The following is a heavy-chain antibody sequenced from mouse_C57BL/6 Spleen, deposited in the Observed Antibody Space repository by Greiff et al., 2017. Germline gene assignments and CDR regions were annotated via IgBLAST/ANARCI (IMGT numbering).Heavy chain of an antibody. CDR2: INPNYGTT. V-gene: IGHV1-39*01. Sequence: EVKLQESGPELVKPGASVKISCKASGYSFTDYNMNWVKQSNGKSLEWIGVINPNYGTTSYNQKFKGKATLTVDQSSSTAYMQLNSLTSEDSAVYYCAEGAAQATFPFAYWGQGTLVTVSA. D-gene: IGHD3-2*02. J-gene: IGHJ3*01. CDR1: GYSFTDYN. CDR3: AEGAAQATFPFAY.